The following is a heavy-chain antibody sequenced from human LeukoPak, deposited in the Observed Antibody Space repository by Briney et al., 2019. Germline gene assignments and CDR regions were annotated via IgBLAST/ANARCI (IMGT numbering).Heavy chain of an antibody. Sequence: SETLSLTCTVSGGSISSSDYYWGWIRQPPGKGLEWIGSIYYSGSTYHNPSLKSRVAIFVDTSKNQFSLRLSSVTAADTAVYYCAREGVGATHWGQGTLVTVSP. CDR1: GGSISSSDYY. J-gene: IGHJ4*02. CDR2: IYYSGST. D-gene: IGHD1-26*01. V-gene: IGHV4-39*02. CDR3: AREGVGATH.